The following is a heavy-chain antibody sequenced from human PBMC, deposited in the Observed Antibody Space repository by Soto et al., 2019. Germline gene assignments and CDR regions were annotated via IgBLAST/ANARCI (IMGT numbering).Heavy chain of an antibody. CDR2: IDPSDSYT. D-gene: IGHD3-22*01. CDR1: GYSFTSYW. J-gene: IGHJ4*02. Sequence: LGESLKISCKGSGYSFTSYWISWVRQMPGKGLEWMGRIDPSDSYTNYSPSFQGHVTISADKSISTAYLQWSSLKASDTAMYYCARQGTYYYDSSGYGYWGQGTLVPVSP. CDR3: ARQGTYYYDSSGYGY. V-gene: IGHV5-10-1*01.